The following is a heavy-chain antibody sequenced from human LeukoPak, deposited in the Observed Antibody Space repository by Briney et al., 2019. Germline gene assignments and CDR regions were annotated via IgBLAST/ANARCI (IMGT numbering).Heavy chain of an antibody. Sequence: RGSLKLSCAASGFTFSSYWMHWVRQAPGKGLVWVSRVSGDGRDTTSADSVRGRFSTSRDNAKKTLYLPMNGLTTEDTAVYYCARDQVYCSGGMCYFDYWGQGNPVSVSS. CDR1: GFTFSSYW. D-gene: IGHD2-15*01. CDR2: VSGDGRDT. V-gene: IGHV3-74*03. J-gene: IGHJ4*02. CDR3: ARDQVYCSGGMCYFDY.